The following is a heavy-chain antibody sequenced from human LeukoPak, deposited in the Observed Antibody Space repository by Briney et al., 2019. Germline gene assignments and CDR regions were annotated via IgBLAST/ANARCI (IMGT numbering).Heavy chain of an antibody. CDR2: ISSSSSYI. CDR1: GFTFSSYS. V-gene: IGHV3-21*01. D-gene: IGHD1-14*01. Sequence: PGGSLRLSCAASGFTFSSYSMNWARQAPGKGLEWVSSISSSSSYIYYADSVKGRFTISRDNAKNSLYLQMNSLRAEDTAVYYCARDGRTGDSFDYWGQGTLVTVSS. J-gene: IGHJ4*02. CDR3: ARDGRTGDSFDY.